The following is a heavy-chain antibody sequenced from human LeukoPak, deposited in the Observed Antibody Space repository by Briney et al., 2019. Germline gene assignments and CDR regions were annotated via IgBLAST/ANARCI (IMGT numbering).Heavy chain of an antibody. Sequence: PSETLSLTCTVSGGSISSYYWSWIRQPAGKGLEWIGRIYTSGSTNYNPSLKSRVTMSVDTSKNQFSLKLSSVTAAATAVYYCARVGGATMVRGNWFDPWGQGTLVTISS. V-gene: IGHV4-4*07. D-gene: IGHD3-10*01. CDR3: ARVGGATMVRGNWFDP. CDR2: IYTSGST. CDR1: GGSISSYY. J-gene: IGHJ5*02.